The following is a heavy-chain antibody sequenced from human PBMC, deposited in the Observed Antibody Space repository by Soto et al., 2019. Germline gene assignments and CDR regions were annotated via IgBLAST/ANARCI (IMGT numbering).Heavy chain of an antibody. CDR1: GGSISSYY. CDR3: ARGPLLYNWNQYYYYYYYYMDV. CDR2: IYYSGST. V-gene: IGHV4-59*08. Sequence: SETLSLTCTVSGGSISSYYWSWIRQPPGKGLEWIGYIYYSGSTNYNPSLKSRVTISVDTSKNQFSLKLSSVTAADTAVYYCARGPLLYNWNQYYYYYYYYMDVWGKGTTVTVSS. D-gene: IGHD1-20*01. J-gene: IGHJ6*03.